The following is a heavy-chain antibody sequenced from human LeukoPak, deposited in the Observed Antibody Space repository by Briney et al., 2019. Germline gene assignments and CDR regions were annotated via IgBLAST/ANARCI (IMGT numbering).Heavy chain of an antibody. D-gene: IGHD2-15*01. CDR1: GFTFSSYA. J-gene: IGHJ4*02. CDR3: ARDIGLYYFDY. CDR2: ITGSGGST. Sequence: GGSLRLSCAASGFTFSSYAMNWVRQAPRKGLEWVSAITGSGGSTYYADSVKGRFTISRDNSKNTLYLHMNSLRAEDTAVYYCARDIGLYYFDYWGQGTLVTVSS. V-gene: IGHV3-23*01.